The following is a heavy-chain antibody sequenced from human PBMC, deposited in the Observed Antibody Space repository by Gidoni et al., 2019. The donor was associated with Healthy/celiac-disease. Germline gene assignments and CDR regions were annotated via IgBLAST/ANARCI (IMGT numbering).Heavy chain of an antibody. V-gene: IGHV4-34*01. CDR1: GGSFSGYY. CDR2: INHIGST. D-gene: IGHD3-9*01. CDR3: ARRHLVSYLKS. Sequence: QVQLQQWGAGLLKPSETLSLTCAVYGGSFSGYYWSWIRQPPGKGLEWIGEINHIGSTNYNPSLKSRVTISVDTSKNQFSLKLSSVTAADTAVYYCARRHLVSYLKSWGQGTLVTVSS. J-gene: IGHJ4*02.